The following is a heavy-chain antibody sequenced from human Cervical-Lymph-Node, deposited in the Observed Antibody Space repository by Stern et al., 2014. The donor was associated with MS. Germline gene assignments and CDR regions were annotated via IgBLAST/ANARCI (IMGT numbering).Heavy chain of an antibody. CDR1: GFTFNNAW. J-gene: IGHJ4*02. Sequence: LVESGGGLVKPGGSLRLSCAASGFTFNNAWMTWVRQAPGKGLEWVGRIKSTTDGGTTDYAAPVKGRFSISTDDSKNTVYLHMNSLKTEDTAVYYCTHSGFLWFGVDYWGQGTLVTVSS. D-gene: IGHD3-10*01. V-gene: IGHV3-15*01. CDR2: IKSTTDGGTT. CDR3: THSGFLWFGVDY.